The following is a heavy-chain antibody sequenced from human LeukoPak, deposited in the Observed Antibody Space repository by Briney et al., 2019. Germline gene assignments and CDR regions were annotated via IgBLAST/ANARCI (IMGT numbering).Heavy chain of an antibody. Sequence: GSLRLSCAASGFTFSDYYMSWIRQAPGKGLEWVSYIISSCSTIYYADSVKGRFTISRDNAKNSLYLQMNSLRAEDTAVYYCARDYYDSSGSWFDPWGQGTLVTVSS. CDR1: GFTFSDYY. V-gene: IGHV3-11*01. D-gene: IGHD3-22*01. CDR3: ARDYYDSSGSWFDP. J-gene: IGHJ5*02. CDR2: IISSCSTI.